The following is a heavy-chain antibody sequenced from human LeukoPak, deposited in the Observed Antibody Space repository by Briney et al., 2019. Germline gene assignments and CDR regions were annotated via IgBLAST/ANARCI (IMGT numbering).Heavy chain of an antibody. CDR1: GYTFTSYY. CDR3: ARDASLRGSGHNSKYYYYMDV. V-gene: IGHV1-46*01. Sequence: GASVKVSCKASGYTFTSYYMHWVRQAPGQGLEWMGIINPSGGSTSYAQKFQGRVTMTRDTSTSTVYMELRSLRSEDTAVYYCARDASLRGSGHNSKYYYYMDVWGKGTTVTISS. D-gene: IGHD3-10*01. J-gene: IGHJ6*03. CDR2: INPSGGST.